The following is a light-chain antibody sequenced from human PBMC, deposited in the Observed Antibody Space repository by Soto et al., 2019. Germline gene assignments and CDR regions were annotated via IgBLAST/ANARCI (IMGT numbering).Light chain of an antibody. J-gene: IGKJ4*01. CDR3: QHYNNWPLT. CDR2: HSS. CDR1: QSVSSD. V-gene: IGKV3-15*01. Sequence: EIVLTQSPGTLSLSPGERATLSCRASQSVSSDLAWYQQKPGQAPRLLIYHSSTRAPAIPARFSGSGSGTEFTLTISSLQSEDFAVYYCQHYNNWPLTFGGGTKVDI.